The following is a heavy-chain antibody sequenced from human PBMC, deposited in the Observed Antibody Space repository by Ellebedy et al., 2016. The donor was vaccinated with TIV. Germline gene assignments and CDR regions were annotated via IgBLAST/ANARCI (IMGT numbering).Heavy chain of an antibody. Sequence: ASVKVSCKASGYTFTGYYMHWARQAPGQGLEWMGWISAYNGNTNYAQKLQGRVTMTTDTSTSTAYMELRSLRSDDTAVYYCARGDNYYYDSSGYYYSYWGQGTLVTVSS. CDR2: ISAYNGNT. CDR1: GYTFTGYY. CDR3: ARGDNYYYDSSGYYYSY. V-gene: IGHV1-18*04. J-gene: IGHJ4*02. D-gene: IGHD3-22*01.